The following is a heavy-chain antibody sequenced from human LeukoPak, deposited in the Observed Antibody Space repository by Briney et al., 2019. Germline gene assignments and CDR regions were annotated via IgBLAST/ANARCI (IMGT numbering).Heavy chain of an antibody. J-gene: IGHJ4*02. D-gene: IGHD3-9*01. CDR3: AKESYYDILPGPIPY. CDR2: ISGSGGST. V-gene: IGHV3-23*01. Sequence: GGSLGLSCAASGFTFSGYSMNLVRQAPGKGLEWVSAISGSGGSTYYADSVKGRFTISRDNSKNTLYLQMNSLRAEDTAVYYCAKESYYDILPGPIPYWGQGTLVTVSS. CDR1: GFTFSGYS.